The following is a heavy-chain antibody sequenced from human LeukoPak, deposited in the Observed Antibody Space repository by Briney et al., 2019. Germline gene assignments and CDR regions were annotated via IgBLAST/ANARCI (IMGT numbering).Heavy chain of an antibody. CDR2: INPSGGST. CDR1: GYTFTSYY. D-gene: IGHD6-19*01. V-gene: IGHV1-46*01. CDR3: ARGIWRRIAVADSFDY. J-gene: IGHJ4*02. Sequence: GASVKVSCKASGYTFTSYYMHWVRQAPGQGLEWMGIINPSGGSTSYAQKLQGRVTMTTDTSTSTAYMELRSLRSDDTAVYYCARGIWRRIAVADSFDYWGQGTLVTVSS.